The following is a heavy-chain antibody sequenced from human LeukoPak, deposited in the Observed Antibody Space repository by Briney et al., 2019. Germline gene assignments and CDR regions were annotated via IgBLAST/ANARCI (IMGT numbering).Heavy chain of an antibody. J-gene: IGHJ5*02. V-gene: IGHV1-18*01. CDR3: VRDTYCSSTSRPFYDFWSGYYLGPWFDP. CDR1: GYTFTSYG. D-gene: IGHD3-3*01. CDR2: ISAYNGNT. Sequence: ASVKVSCKASGYTFTSYGISWVRQAPGQGLEWMGWISAYNGNTNYAQKLQGRVTMTTDTSTSTAYMELRSLRSDDTAVYYCVRDTYCSSTSRPFYDFWSGYYLGPWFDPWGQGTLVTVSS.